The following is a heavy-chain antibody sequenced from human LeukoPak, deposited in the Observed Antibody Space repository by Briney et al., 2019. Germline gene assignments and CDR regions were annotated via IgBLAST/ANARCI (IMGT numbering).Heavy chain of an antibody. Sequence: ASVKVSCKASGYTFTSFGISWVRQAPGQGLEWMGWISAYNGNTNYAQKLQGRVTMTTDTSTSTAYMELRSLRSDDTAVYYCARDIAAMGYYYYGMDVWGQGTTVTVSS. CDR1: GYTFTSFG. CDR3: ARDIAAMGYYYYGMDV. J-gene: IGHJ6*02. V-gene: IGHV1-18*01. CDR2: ISAYNGNT. D-gene: IGHD6-13*01.